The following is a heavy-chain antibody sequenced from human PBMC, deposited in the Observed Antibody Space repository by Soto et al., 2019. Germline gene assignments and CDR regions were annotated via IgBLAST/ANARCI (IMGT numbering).Heavy chain of an antibody. D-gene: IGHD2-15*01. CDR2: ISYDGSNK. V-gene: IGHV3-30*18. Sequence: PGGSLRLSCAASGFTFSSYGMHWVRQAPGKGLEWVAVISYDGSNKYYADSVKGRFTISRDNSKNTLYLQMNSPRAEDTAVYYCAKDRWFPETPGMDVWGKGTTVTVSS. CDR1: GFTFSSYG. CDR3: AKDRWFPETPGMDV. J-gene: IGHJ6*04.